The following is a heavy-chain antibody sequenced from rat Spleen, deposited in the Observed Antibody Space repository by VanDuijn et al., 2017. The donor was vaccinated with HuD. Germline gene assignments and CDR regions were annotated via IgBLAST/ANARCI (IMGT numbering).Heavy chain of an antibody. J-gene: IGHJ3*01. CDR2: ITYDGSGT. D-gene: IGHD1-11*01. CDR3: SRPNYGYPFAY. CDR1: GFTFSDYN. Sequence: EVQLVESGGGLVQPGRSLKLSCAASGFTFSDYNMAWVRQAPKKGLEWGATITYDGSGTYYRDSVKGRFTISRDNAKSTLYLQMDSLRSEDTATYFCSRPNYGYPFAYWGQGTLVTVSS. V-gene: IGHV5-7*01.